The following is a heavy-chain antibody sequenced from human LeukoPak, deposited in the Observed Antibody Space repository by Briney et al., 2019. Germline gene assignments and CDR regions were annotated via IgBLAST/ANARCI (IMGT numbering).Heavy chain of an antibody. CDR1: GFTFSSYA. Sequence: GGSLRLSCAASGFTFSSYAMSWVRQAPGKGLEWVSAISGSGGSTYYADSVKGRFTISRDNSKNTLYLQMNSLRAEDTAVYYCAKAPGYCSGGSCTADAFDIWGQGTMVTVSS. CDR2: ISGSGGST. J-gene: IGHJ3*02. V-gene: IGHV3-23*01. D-gene: IGHD2-15*01. CDR3: AKAPGYCSGGSCTADAFDI.